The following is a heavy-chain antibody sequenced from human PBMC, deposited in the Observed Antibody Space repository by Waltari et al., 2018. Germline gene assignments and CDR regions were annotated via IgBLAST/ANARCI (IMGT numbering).Heavy chain of an antibody. CDR2: IKQDGIDK. Sequence: EVQLVEAGGGLVHPGGSLRLSCAASGFSVSSYWMSGVRQAPGKGLEWVASIKQDGIDKHDMDSVRGRFTISRANDKKSLYLEMNRLIDDDTAVYYCASVRSGWDFWGQGTLVTVSS. CDR3: ASVRSGWDF. D-gene: IGHD6-19*01. CDR1: GFSVSSYW. V-gene: IGHV3-7*02. J-gene: IGHJ4*02.